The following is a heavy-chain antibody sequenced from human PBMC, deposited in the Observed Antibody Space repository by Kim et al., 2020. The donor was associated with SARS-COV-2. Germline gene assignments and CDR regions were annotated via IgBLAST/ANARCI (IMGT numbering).Heavy chain of an antibody. Sequence: SETLSLTCIVSGGSINSYYCSWIRQPPGKGLEWIGYIHHSGSTNYNPSLVSRVTMSVDTSRNQFSLKITSVTAADTAVYYCARKVGQQLRNWIFHLWGRGTLVSVSS. CDR3: ARKVGQQLRNWIFHL. J-gene: IGHJ2*01. V-gene: IGHV4-59*13. D-gene: IGHD6-13*01. CDR2: IHHSGST. CDR1: GGSINSYY.